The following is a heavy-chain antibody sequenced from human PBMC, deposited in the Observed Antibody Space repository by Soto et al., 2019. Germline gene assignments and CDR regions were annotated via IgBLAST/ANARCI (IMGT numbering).Heavy chain of an antibody. J-gene: IGHJ6*02. V-gene: IGHV5-51*01. CDR3: AKRQGLVGGNFYYGVDV. Sequence: GESLKISCMGSGYSFPNYWIGWVRQMPGKGLEWMGIIYPGNSDTRYSPSFQGQVTISADKSISTAYLHWRSLKASDTAMYYCAKRQGLVGGNFYYGVDVWGQGTTVTSP. CDR1: GYSFPNYW. CDR2: IYPGNSDT. D-gene: IGHD3-9*01.